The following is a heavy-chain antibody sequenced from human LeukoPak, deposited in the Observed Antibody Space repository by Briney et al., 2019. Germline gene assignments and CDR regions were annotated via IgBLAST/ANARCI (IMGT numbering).Heavy chain of an antibody. D-gene: IGHD3-3*01. CDR1: GFTFSSYG. Sequence: GGSLRLSCAASGFTFSSYGMHWVRQAPGKGLEWVAVISYDGSNKYYADSVKGRFTISRDNSNNMVYLQLKSLRVEDTAVYYCAKGRGTFGAIISDAFDVWGHGTMVIVSS. CDR2: ISYDGSNK. CDR3: AKGRGTFGAIISDAFDV. J-gene: IGHJ3*01. V-gene: IGHV3-30*18.